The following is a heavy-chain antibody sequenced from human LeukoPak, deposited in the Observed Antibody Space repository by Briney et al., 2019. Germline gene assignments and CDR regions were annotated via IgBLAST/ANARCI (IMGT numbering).Heavy chain of an antibody. CDR1: GFTFDDYA. D-gene: IGHD6-6*01. CDR3: AKVGYSSSWGYYFDY. J-gene: IGHJ4*02. CDR2: ISWNSGSI. Sequence: GRSLRLSCAASGFTFDDYAMHWVRQAPGKGLEWVSGISWNSGSIGYADSVKGRFTISRDNAKNSLYLQMNSLRAEDTALCYCAKVGYSSSWGYYFDYWGQGTLVTVSS. V-gene: IGHV3-9*01.